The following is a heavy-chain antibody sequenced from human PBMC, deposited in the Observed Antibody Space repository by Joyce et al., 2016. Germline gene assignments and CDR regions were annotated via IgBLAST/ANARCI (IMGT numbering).Heavy chain of an antibody. Sequence: QVQLQQSGPGLVKPSQTLSLTCAISGDSVSSNTAAWHWIRQSPSGGLEWLGRTYYRSQWTIDYALSVKSRINITPDTSRNQFSLHLNAVTPEDTAVYYCARGSHNSKWYWGQGTLVTVSP. CDR2: TYYRSQWTI. CDR1: GDSVSSNTAA. J-gene: IGHJ4*02. V-gene: IGHV6-1*01. CDR3: ARGSHNSKWY. D-gene: IGHD6-13*01.